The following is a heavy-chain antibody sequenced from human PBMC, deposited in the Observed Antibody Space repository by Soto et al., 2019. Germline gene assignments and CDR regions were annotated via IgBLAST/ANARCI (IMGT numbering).Heavy chain of an antibody. J-gene: IGHJ5*02. CDR3: ARLTWEQLVLWSDP. V-gene: IGHV4-59*08. Sequence: SETLSLTCTVSGGSISSYYWSWIRQPPGKGLEWIGYLYYSGSTNYHPSLKSRVTISVDTSENQFSLKLSSVTAADTAVYYCARLTWEQLVLWSDPWGQGTLVTVS. D-gene: IGHD6-13*01. CDR2: LYYSGST. CDR1: GGSISSYY.